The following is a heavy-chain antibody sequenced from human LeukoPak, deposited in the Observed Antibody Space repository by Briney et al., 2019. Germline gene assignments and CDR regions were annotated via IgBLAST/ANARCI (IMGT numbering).Heavy chain of an antibody. CDR2: VNSDGSSA. CDR3: ARAPPYSAGGIDY. CDR1: GFTFDDYA. J-gene: IGHJ4*02. D-gene: IGHD1-1*01. Sequence: LRLSCAASGFTFDDYAMHWVRQAPGKGLVWVSRVNSDGSSATYADSVKGRFTISRDNAKNTLYLQMNSLRAEDTAVYYCARAPPYSAGGIDYWGQGTLVTVSS. V-gene: IGHV3-74*01.